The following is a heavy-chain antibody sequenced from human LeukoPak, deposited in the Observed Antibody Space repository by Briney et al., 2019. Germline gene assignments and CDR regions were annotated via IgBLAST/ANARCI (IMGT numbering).Heavy chain of an antibody. CDR2: IKQDGSEN. D-gene: IGHD6-19*01. CDR1: GFTFSNYW. Sequence: PGGSLRLSCAASGFTFSNYWMSWVRQAPGKGLEWVANIKQDGSENYYVDSVKGRFTVSRDDAKNLLYLQMNSLRAEDTAVYYCARVKQSRGAFDSWGQGSLVTVSS. J-gene: IGHJ4*02. CDR3: ARVKQSRGAFDS. V-gene: IGHV3-7*01.